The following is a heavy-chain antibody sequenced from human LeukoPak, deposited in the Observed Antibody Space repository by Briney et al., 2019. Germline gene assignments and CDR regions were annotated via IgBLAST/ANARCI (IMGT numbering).Heavy chain of an antibody. CDR1: GFTFSSYA. CDR2: ISGSGGST. J-gene: IGHJ6*03. V-gene: IGHV3-23*01. Sequence: GGSLKLSCPPSGFTFSSYAMSWVRQPPGKGLEWVSAISGSGGSTYYADSVKGRFTISRGNSKNTLYLQMNSLRAEDTAVYYCATDLDSSYYYYYMDVWGKGTTVTVSS. CDR3: ATDLDSSYYYYYMDV. D-gene: IGHD2/OR15-2a*01.